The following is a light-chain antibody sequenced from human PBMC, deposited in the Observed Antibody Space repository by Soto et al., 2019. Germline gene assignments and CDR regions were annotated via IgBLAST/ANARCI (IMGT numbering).Light chain of an antibody. CDR3: SSYTRSSTLDV. Sequence: QSALTQPASVSGSPGQSITISCTGTSSDVGGYNYVSWYQQHPGKAPKLMIYDVSNRPSGVSNRFSGSKSGNTASLTISGLQAEVEADYYCSSYTRSSTLDVFGTGTKLTVL. J-gene: IGLJ1*01. V-gene: IGLV2-14*01. CDR1: SSDVGGYNY. CDR2: DVS.